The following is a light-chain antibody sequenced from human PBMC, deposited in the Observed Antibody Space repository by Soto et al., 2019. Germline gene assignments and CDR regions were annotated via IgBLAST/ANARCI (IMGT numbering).Light chain of an antibody. CDR2: GAS. CDR1: QSIRSPF. Sequence: EIVLTQSPATLSLSPGERATLSCRASQSIRSPFLAWYHQKPGQAPRLFIHGASSRATGIPDRFSGSGSGTDFTLTISRLEPEDFAVYYCGSDEWTFGQGTK. CDR3: GSDEWT. J-gene: IGKJ1*01. V-gene: IGKV3-20*01.